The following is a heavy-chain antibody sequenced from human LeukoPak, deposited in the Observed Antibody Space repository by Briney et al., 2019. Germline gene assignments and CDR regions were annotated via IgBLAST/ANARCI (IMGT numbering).Heavy chain of an antibody. CDR1: GFTFSSYW. V-gene: IGHV3-7*01. Sequence: GGSLRLSCAASGFTFSSYWMSWVRQAPGKGLEWVANIKQDGSEKYYVDSVKGRFTISRDNAKNSLYLQMNSLRAEDTAVYYCAVWFGAYYLDYWGQGTLVTVSS. D-gene: IGHD3-10*01. CDR3: AVWFGAYYLDY. CDR2: IKQDGSEK. J-gene: IGHJ4*02.